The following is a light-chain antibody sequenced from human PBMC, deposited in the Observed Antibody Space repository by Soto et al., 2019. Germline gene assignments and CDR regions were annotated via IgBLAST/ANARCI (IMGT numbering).Light chain of an antibody. V-gene: IGLV8-61*01. CDR1: SGSVSTSYY. J-gene: IGLJ3*02. CDR3: VLYMGSGLWV. Sequence: QTVVTQEPSFSVSPGKTVTLTCGLNSGSVSTSYYPSWYQQTPGQAPRTLIYNTNTRSSGVPDRFSGSILGNKAALTITGSQADDESDYYCVLYMGSGLWVFGGGTKLTVL. CDR2: NTN.